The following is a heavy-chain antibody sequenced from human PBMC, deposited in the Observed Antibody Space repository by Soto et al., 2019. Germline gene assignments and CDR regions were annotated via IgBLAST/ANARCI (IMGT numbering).Heavy chain of an antibody. J-gene: IGHJ4*02. V-gene: IGHV3-30-3*01. Sequence: QVQLVESGGGVVQPGRSLRLSCAASGFTFSSYAMHWVRQAPGKGLEWVAVISYDGSNKYYGDSVKGRFTISRGNSKNTLYLQMNSLRAEDTAVYYCARASEDYYDSSGPFDYWGQGTLVTVSS. CDR3: ARASEDYYDSSGPFDY. CDR1: GFTFSSYA. CDR2: ISYDGSNK. D-gene: IGHD3-22*01.